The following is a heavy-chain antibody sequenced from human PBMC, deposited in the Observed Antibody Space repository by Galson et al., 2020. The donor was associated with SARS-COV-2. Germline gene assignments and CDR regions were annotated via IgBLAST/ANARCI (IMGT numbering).Heavy chain of an antibody. V-gene: IGHV4-59*08. D-gene: IGHD3-22*01. CDR3: ARRLYFYDSRGPHDAFDI. Sequence: ASETLSLTCTISGGPITAYYWTWIRQPPAKGLEWGGYVSDSGIPNYNPSLKSPVTISIDTSKTQFSLKLTSVTAADTAVYYCARRLYFYDSRGPHDAFDIWGHGTMVTVSS. CDR2: VSDSGIP. CDR1: GGPITAYY. J-gene: IGHJ3*02.